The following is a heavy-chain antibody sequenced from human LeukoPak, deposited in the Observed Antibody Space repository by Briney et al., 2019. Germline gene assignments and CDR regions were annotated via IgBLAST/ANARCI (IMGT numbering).Heavy chain of an antibody. CDR3: ARQVPPTYYYDSSGQLDY. V-gene: IGHV1-18*01. Sequence: ASVKVSCKASGYTFTSYGISWVRQAPGQGLEWMGWISAYNGNTNYAQKLQGRVTMTTDTSTDTAYMELRSLRSDDTAVYYCARQVPPTYYYDSSGQLDYWGQGTLVTVSS. CDR1: GYTFTSYG. D-gene: IGHD3-22*01. CDR2: ISAYNGNT. J-gene: IGHJ4*02.